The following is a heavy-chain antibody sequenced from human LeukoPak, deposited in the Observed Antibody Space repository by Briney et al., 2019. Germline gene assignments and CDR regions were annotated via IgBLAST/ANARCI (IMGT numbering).Heavy chain of an antibody. J-gene: IGHJ5*02. CDR3: ARGHMLTGYYNFAWFDP. V-gene: IGHV3-13*01. CDR1: GFTFSSYD. Sequence: GGSLRLSCAASGFTFSSYDMHWVRQPTGKGLEWVSAIGTAGDTYYSDFVKGRFTISREDAKNSLYLQMNNLRAGDTAVYFCARGHMLTGYYNFAWFDPWGQGTLVTVSS. CDR2: IGTAGDT. D-gene: IGHD3-9*01.